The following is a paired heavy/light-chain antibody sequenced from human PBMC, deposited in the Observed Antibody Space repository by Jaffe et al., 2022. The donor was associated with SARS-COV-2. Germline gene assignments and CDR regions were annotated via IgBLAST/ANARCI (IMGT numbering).Light chain of an antibody. Sequence: EIVLTQSPGTLSLSPGERATLSCRASQSVTSNYLAWYQQKPGQAPRLLIYDTSRRATGIPERFSGSGSGTDFALTISGLEPEDFALYYCQQYGSSLRTFGQGTKVEIK. CDR3: QQYGSSLRT. V-gene: IGKV3-20*01. J-gene: IGKJ1*01. CDR1: QSVTSNY. CDR2: DTS.
Heavy chain of an antibody. CDR3: TKDYHWNGLYHSDH. CDR1: GFTFNNYG. CDR2: LSGSGATT. D-gene: IGHD1-20*01. J-gene: IGHJ4*02. V-gene: IGHV3-23*01. Sequence: EVQLLESGGGLVQPGRSLRLSCAASGFTFNNYGLSWVRQAPGRGLEWVSALSGSGATTYYADSVKGRFTISRDNSKNTLFLQMNSLRAEDTAVYYCTKDYHWNGLYHSDHWGQGTLVTVSS.